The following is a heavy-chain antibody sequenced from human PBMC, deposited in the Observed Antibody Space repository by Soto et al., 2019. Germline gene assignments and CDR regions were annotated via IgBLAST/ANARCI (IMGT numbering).Heavy chain of an antibody. D-gene: IGHD6-13*01. J-gene: IGHJ4*02. CDR2: INAGNGNT. CDR1: GYTFSSYG. CDR3: ARRTPYYSSSWSFDY. V-gene: IGHV1-3*01. Sequence: GASVKVSCKASGYTFSSYGISWVRQAPGQRLEWMGWINAGNGNTKYSQKFQGRVTITRDTSASTAYMELSSLRSEDTVVYYCARRTPYYSSSWSFDYWGQGTLVTVSS.